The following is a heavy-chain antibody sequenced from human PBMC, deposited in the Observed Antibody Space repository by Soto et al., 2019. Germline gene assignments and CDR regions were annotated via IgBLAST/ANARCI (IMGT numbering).Heavy chain of an antibody. CDR1: GGSISGSRDY. CDR3: ARLSITIFGVIVSDFDF. Sequence: PSETLSLTCTVSGGSISGSRDYWAWIRQPPGKGLEWIGGINYGGRTYYNPSLKSRVTLSIDTSKNQFSVELTSVTAADTAVYFCARLSITIFGVIVSDFDFWGQGSLVTVSS. D-gene: IGHD3-3*01. J-gene: IGHJ4*02. V-gene: IGHV4-39*01. CDR2: INYGGRT.